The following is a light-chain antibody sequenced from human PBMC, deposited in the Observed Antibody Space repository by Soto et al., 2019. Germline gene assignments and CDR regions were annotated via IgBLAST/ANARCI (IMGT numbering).Light chain of an antibody. J-gene: IGKJ1*01. Sequence: DIQMTQSPSTLPASVGDRVTITCRASQSVDNCLAWFQQKPGKAPNVLIHKASSLASVVPSRLSGSGWGTELTLTITSLQHDDFATSYCRHYSASSPWTFGQGTKVEIK. V-gene: IGKV1-5*03. CDR1: QSVDNC. CDR3: RHYSASSPWT. CDR2: KAS.